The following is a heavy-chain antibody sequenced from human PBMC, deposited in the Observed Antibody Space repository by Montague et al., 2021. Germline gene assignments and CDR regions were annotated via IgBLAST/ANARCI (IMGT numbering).Heavy chain of an antibody. CDR1: GYSITSGYY. J-gene: IGHJ4*02. D-gene: IGHD2-15*01. CDR3: AQIGGSDYSVS. V-gene: IGHV4-38-2*02. CDR2: VYHTGGT. Sequence: SETLSLTCNVSGYSITSGYYWGWIRQSPERGLEWIGSVYHTGGTYYSPSLKRRVTISVDTSKNQVSLRLNSVIAADTALYYCAQIGGSDYSVSWGQGILVTVSP.